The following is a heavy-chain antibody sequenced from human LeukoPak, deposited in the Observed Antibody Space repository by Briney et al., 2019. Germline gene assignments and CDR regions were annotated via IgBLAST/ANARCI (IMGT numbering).Heavy chain of an antibody. CDR3: AKDRGRYYDSSGYYWGYYFDS. D-gene: IGHD3-22*01. J-gene: IGHJ4*02. CDR1: GFTFSSYG. V-gene: IGHV3-23*01. Sequence: PGRSLRLSCAASGFTFSSYGMHWVRQAPGKGLEWVSAISGSGGSTYYADSVKGRSTISRDDSKNTLYLQMSSLRAEDTAVYYCAKDRGRYYDSSGYYWGYYFDSWGQGILVTVST. CDR2: ISGSGGST.